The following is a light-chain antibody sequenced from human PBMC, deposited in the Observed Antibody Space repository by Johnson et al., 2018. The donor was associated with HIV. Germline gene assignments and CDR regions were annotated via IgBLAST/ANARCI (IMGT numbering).Light chain of an antibody. CDR1: SSNIGNNY. Sequence: QSVLTQPPSVSAAPGQKVTISCSGSSSNIGNNYVSWYQQLPGTAPKLLIYENNKRPSGIPDRFSGSKSGTSATLGIAGLLTGDEADYYCGTWDNSLSTGAVFGTGTKVTVL. CDR2: ENN. CDR3: GTWDNSLSTGAV. J-gene: IGLJ1*01. V-gene: IGLV1-51*02.